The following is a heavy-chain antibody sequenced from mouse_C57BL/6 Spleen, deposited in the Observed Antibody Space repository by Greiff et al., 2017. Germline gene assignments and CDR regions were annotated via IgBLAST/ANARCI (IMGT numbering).Heavy chain of an antibody. Sequence: EVQLEESGAGLVKPGASLKLSCAASGYTFSSYAMYWVRQTPEKRLEWVAYISSGGDYIYYADTVKGRFTIARDNAMNTLYLQLSSLKSEDTAMYYCTRGVGVYWYFDVWGTGTTVTVSS. CDR2: ISSGGDYI. J-gene: IGHJ1*03. V-gene: IGHV5-9-1*02. CDR1: GYTFSSYA. CDR3: TRGVGVYWYFDV.